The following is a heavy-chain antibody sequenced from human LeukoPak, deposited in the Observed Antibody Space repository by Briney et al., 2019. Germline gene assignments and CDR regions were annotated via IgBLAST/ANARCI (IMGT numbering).Heavy chain of an antibody. V-gene: IGHV1-18*01. D-gene: IGHD3-22*01. Sequence: ASVKVSCKAPGYTFTSYGISWVRQAPGQGLEWMGWISAYNGNTNYAQKLQGRVTMSTDTSTSTGYMELRSLRSDDTAVYFCATDYFDSSGYYYYLFPHWGQGTLVTVSS. CDR1: GYTFTSYG. CDR3: ATDYFDSSGYYYYLFPH. J-gene: IGHJ1*01. CDR2: ISAYNGNT.